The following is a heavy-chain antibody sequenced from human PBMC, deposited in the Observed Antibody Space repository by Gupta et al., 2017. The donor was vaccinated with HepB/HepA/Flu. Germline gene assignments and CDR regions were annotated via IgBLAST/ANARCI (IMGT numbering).Heavy chain of an antibody. CDR2: ISAYNGNT. CDR1: GYTFISNG. D-gene: IGHD1-1*01. V-gene: IGHV1-18*01. J-gene: IGHJ5*02. CDR3: AREYNGWLDP. Sequence: QVQLVQSGAEVKKPGASVRVSCKASGYTFISNGLSWVRQPPGQGLEWMGWISAYNGNTNDAQKFQGRVTLTTDTSTSTAYMELRSLRSDDTAVYYCAREYNGWLDPWGQGTLVTVSS.